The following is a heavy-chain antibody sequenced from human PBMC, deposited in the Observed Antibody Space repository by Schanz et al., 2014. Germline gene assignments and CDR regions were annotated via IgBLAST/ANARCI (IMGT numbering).Heavy chain of an antibody. J-gene: IGHJ4*02. CDR3: ARVHHYDPSGWGYFDY. CDR2: IYSGIGA. CDR1: GFTVSSNH. D-gene: IGHD3-22*01. V-gene: IGHV3-66*01. Sequence: EGQLAESGGGLVQPGGSLRLSCAVSGFTVSSNHMSWVRQAPGKGLEWVSVIYSGIGAYYADSVKDRFTVSRDNFKNTVYLQMNRLRAEDTAVYYCARVHHYDPSGWGYFDYWGQGALVTVSS.